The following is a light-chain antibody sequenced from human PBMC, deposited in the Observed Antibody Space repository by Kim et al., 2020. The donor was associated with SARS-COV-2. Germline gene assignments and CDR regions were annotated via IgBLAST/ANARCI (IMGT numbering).Light chain of an antibody. V-gene: IGLV4-69*01. CDR3: QTCGTGIQV. CDR2: LNSDGSH. Sequence: ASVKLTCTLSSGHSSYAIAWHQQQPEKGPRYLMKLNSDGSHSKGDGIPDRFSGSSSGAERYLTISSLQSEDEADYYCQTCGTGIQVFGGGTKLTVL. CDR1: SGHSSYA. J-gene: IGLJ2*01.